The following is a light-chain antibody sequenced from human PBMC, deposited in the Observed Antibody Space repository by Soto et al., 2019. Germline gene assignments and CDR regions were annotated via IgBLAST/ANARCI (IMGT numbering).Light chain of an antibody. CDR1: QSVSSSY. CDR2: GAS. V-gene: IGKV3-20*01. J-gene: IGKJ3*01. CDR3: QQYGSSSFT. Sequence: EIVLTQSPGTLSLSPGERATLSCRASQSVSSSYLAWYQQKPGQAPRLLIYGASSRATGIPDRFSGSGSGTDFTLTISRLEPEDFALYYCQQYGSSSFTFGPGTKVDIK.